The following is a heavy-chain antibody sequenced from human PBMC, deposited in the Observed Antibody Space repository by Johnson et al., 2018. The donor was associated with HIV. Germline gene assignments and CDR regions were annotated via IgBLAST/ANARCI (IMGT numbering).Heavy chain of an antibody. V-gene: IGHV3-30*18. CDR2: ISHDGSNK. CDR3: AKERQLVRAFDI. J-gene: IGHJ3*02. Sequence: QVQLVESGGGVVQPGRSLRLSCAASGFTFSSYGMHWVRQAPGKGLEWVAVISHDGSNKYYADSVQGRFTISRDNSKNTLYLQMNSLRAVDTAVYYCAKERQLVRAFDIWGQGTMVTVSS. CDR1: GFTFSSYG. D-gene: IGHD6-6*01.